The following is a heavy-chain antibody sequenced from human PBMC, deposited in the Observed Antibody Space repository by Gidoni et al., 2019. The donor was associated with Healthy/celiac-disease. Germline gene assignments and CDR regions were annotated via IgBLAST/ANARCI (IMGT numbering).Heavy chain of an antibody. CDR2: INPSGGST. CDR1: GYTFTSSY. CDR3: ARDGGGGYYDSSGYYSYYFDY. J-gene: IGHJ4*02. Sequence: QVQLVQSRAEVKKPGASVTVSCKASGYTFTSSYMHWGRQAPGQGLEWMGIINPSGGSTSYAQKFQGRVTMTRDTSTSTVYMELSSLRSEDTAVYYCARDGGGGYYDSSGYYSYYFDYWGQGTLVTVSS. D-gene: IGHD3-22*01. V-gene: IGHV1-46*01.